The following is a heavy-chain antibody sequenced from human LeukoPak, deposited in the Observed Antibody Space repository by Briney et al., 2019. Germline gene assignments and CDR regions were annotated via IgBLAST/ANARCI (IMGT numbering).Heavy chain of an antibody. J-gene: IGHJ4*02. CDR1: GFTFSGYG. CDR3: ANVYYDSSGYPGFDY. D-gene: IGHD3-22*01. V-gene: IGHV3-23*01. CDR2: ISGSGGST. Sequence: GGTLRLSCAASGFTFSGYGMSWVRQAPGKGLEWVSAISGSGGSTYYADSVKGRFTISRDNSKNTLYLQMNSLRAEDTAVYYCANVYYDSSGYPGFDYWGQGTLVTVSS.